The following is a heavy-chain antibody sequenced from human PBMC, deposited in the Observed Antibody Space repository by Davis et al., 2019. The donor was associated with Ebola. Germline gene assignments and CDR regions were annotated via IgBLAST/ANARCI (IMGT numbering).Heavy chain of an antibody. V-gene: IGHV3-15*07. Sequence: GESLKIPCAAPGFTFSHAWMNWVRQAPGKGLEWVGRIKSKTDGGTIDYAAPVKGRFTMSRDDSKNTLYLQMNSLKTEDTAVYYCTTGAVEMLDSWGQGTLVTVSS. CDR1: GFTFSHAW. CDR2: IKSKTDGGTI. J-gene: IGHJ4*02. D-gene: IGHD5-24*01. CDR3: TTGAVEMLDS.